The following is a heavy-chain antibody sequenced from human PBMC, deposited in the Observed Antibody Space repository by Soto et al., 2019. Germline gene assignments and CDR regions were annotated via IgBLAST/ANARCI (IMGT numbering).Heavy chain of an antibody. CDR1: GFPFSSFA. CDR2: ISGSGGVT. D-gene: IGHD6-19*01. Sequence: EVQLLESGGGLVQPGGSLRLSCTASGFPFSSFAMSWVRQAPGKGLEWVSLISGSGGVTYYADSVKGRFTISRDNSQNTLYLQMNSLRSEDTAIYYCAKETIEVGGPNYFDGWGQGVVVTVSS. J-gene: IGHJ4*02. V-gene: IGHV3-23*01. CDR3: AKETIEVGGPNYFDG.